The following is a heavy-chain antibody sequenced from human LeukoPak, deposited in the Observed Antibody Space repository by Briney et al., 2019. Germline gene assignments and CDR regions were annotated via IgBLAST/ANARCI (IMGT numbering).Heavy chain of an antibody. CDR1: GFTFSSYA. J-gene: IGHJ4*02. Sequence: GGSLRLSCAASGFTFSSYAMSWVRQAPGKGLEWVAVISYDGSNKYYADSVKGRFTISRDNSKNTLYLQMNSLRAEDTAVYYCAKDYYYDSSGDHFDYWGQGTLVTVSS. CDR3: AKDYYYDSSGDHFDY. V-gene: IGHV3-30*18. D-gene: IGHD3-22*01. CDR2: ISYDGSNK.